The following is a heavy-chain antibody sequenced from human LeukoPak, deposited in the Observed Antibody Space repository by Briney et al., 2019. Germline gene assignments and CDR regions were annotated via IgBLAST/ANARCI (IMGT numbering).Heavy chain of an antibody. CDR2: IWYDGSNT. V-gene: IGHV3-33*06. J-gene: IGHJ3*01. Sequence: PGRSLSLSCAAAGFTFSTYATRWVRQPPGKGLGWVAFIWYDGSNTDYPDSVKGRFTISRDNSKNTLYLQMNSLRAEDTAVYYCAKDLLYYLHWGQGTMVTVSS. D-gene: IGHD2-2*02. CDR3: AKDLLYYLH. CDR1: GFTFSTYA.